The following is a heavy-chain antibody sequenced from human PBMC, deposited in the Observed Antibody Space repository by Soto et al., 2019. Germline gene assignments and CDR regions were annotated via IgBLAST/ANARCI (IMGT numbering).Heavy chain of an antibody. Sequence: ASVKVSCKASGYTFTSYGISWVRQAPGQGLEWMGWISGYNGNTKYAEKFQGRVTMTTDTSTSTAHMELRSLSSVTAADTAVYYCARDYYGSGSYYYYGMDVWGQGTTVTVSS. D-gene: IGHD3-10*01. CDR2: ISGYNGNT. CDR1: GYTFTSYG. V-gene: IGHV1-18*01. CDR3: ARDYYGSGSYYYYGMDV. J-gene: IGHJ6*02.